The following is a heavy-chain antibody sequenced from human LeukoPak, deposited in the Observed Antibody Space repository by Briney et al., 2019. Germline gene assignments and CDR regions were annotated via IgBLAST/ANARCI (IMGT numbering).Heavy chain of an antibody. CDR2: ISGSGGST. D-gene: IGHD2-2*01. CDR1: GFTFSSDA. Sequence: GGSLRLSCAASGFTFSSDAMSWVRQAPGKGLEWVSAISGSGGSTYYADSVKGRFTISRDNSKNTLYLQMNSLRAEDTAVYYCARVSDQGPSGWYFDLWGRGTLVTVSS. J-gene: IGHJ2*01. V-gene: IGHV3-23*01. CDR3: ARVSDQGPSGWYFDL.